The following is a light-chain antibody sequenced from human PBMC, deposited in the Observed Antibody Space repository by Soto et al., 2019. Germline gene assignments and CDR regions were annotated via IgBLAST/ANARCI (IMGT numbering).Light chain of an antibody. J-gene: IGLJ1*01. Sequence: QSVLTQPASVSASPGQSIAISCSGTSSDVGAYDYVSWYQHHPGKAPKLIIYEVTYRPSGVSNRFSASKSGNTASLTISGLQAEDEDDYYCSSYTRSRTYVFGTGTKLTVL. V-gene: IGLV2-14*01. CDR3: SSYTRSRTYV. CDR2: EVT. CDR1: SSDVGAYDY.